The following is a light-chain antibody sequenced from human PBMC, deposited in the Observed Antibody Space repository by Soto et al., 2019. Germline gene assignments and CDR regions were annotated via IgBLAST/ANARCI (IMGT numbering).Light chain of an antibody. CDR1: QSISSW. J-gene: IGKJ1*01. CDR2: DAS. Sequence: IQMTQSPSTLYSSLGDRVTITCRASQSISSWLAWYQQKPGKAPKLLIYDASSLESGVPSRFSGSGSGTDFTLTISSLQPEDCATYYCQQSYSTPRTFGQGTKVDIK. CDR3: QQSYSTPRT. V-gene: IGKV1-5*01.